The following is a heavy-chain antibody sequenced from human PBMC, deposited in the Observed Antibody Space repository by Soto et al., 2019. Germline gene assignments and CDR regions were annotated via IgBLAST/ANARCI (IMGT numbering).Heavy chain of an antibody. CDR3: ARPYGSGPKARHIDY. CDR1: GGSISSSSYY. CDR2: IYYSGST. Sequence: PSETLSLTCTVSGGSISSSSYYWGWIRQPPGKGLEWIGSIYYSGSTYYNPSLKSRVTISVDTSKNQFSLKLSSVTAADTAVYYCARPYGSGPKARHIDYWGQGTLVTVSS. J-gene: IGHJ4*02. V-gene: IGHV4-39*01. D-gene: IGHD3-10*01.